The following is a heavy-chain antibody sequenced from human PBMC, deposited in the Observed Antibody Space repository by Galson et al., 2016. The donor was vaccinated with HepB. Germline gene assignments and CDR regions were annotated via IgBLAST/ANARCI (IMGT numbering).Heavy chain of an antibody. Sequence: SLRLSCAVSGFTFSSYAMTWVRQAPGKGLEWVSVITGDGSSTYYADSVKGRFTISRDNSKNTLYLQLNSLRAEDTALYYCAKDRLPSFGELLFTQYYYGLDVWGQGTTVTVSS. J-gene: IGHJ6*02. CDR1: GFTFSSYA. CDR3: AKDRLPSFGELLFTQYYYGLDV. CDR2: ITGDGSST. D-gene: IGHD3-10*01. V-gene: IGHV3-23*01.